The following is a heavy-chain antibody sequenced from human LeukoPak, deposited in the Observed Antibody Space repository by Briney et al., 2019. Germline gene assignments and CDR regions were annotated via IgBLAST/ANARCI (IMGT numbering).Heavy chain of an antibody. Sequence: GASVKVSCKASGYTFTDYYMHWVRQAPAQGLEWMGWISAYNGDTYYAQKFQGRFTMTTDTSTSTANMELRSLRSDDTAVYYCARDHSSSSQLLDYWGQGTLVTVSS. J-gene: IGHJ4*02. CDR2: ISAYNGDT. CDR1: GYTFTDYY. CDR3: ARDHSSSSQLLDY. V-gene: IGHV1-18*04. D-gene: IGHD6-13*01.